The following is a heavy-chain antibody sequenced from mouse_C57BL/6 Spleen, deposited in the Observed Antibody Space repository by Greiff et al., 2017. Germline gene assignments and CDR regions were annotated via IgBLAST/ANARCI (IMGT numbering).Heavy chain of an antibody. CDR2: INPYNGGT. V-gene: IGHV1-19*01. Sequence: EVQLKQSGPVLVKPGASVQMSCKASVYPFTDYYMNWVKQSHGKSLEWIGVINPYNGGTSYNQKFKGKATWTVDKSSSTAYMELNSLTSEDSAVYYCARRRDYYAMAYWGQGTSATV. CDR1: VYPFTDYY. CDR3: ARRRDYYAMAY. J-gene: IGHJ4*01.